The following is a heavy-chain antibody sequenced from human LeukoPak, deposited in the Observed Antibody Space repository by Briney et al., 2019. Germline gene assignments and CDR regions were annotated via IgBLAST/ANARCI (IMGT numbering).Heavy chain of an antibody. V-gene: IGHV1-18*01. CDR1: GYTFTSYG. CDR2: ISAYNGNT. D-gene: IGHD3-9*01. CDR3: ARVGPLPPTQASGYSYYYYGMDV. Sequence: ASVEVSCKASGYTFTSYGISWVRQAPGQGLEWMGWISAYNGNTNYAQKLQGRVTMTTDTSTSTAYMELRSLRSDDTAVYYCARVGPLPPTQASGYSYYYYGMDVWGQGTTVTVSS. J-gene: IGHJ6*02.